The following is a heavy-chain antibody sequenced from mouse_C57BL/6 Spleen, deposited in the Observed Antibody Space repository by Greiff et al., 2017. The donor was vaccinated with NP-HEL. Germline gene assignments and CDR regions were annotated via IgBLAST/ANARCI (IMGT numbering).Heavy chain of an antibody. Sequence: VKVVESGPGLVAPSQCLSISCTVSGFSFTSYAISWVRQPPGKGLEWLGVIWTGGGTNYNSALKSGLSISKDNSKSQVFLKMNSLQTDDTARYYCARDDYGGAMDYWGQGTSVTVSS. CDR3: ARDDYGGAMDY. J-gene: IGHJ4*01. CDR2: IWTGGGT. D-gene: IGHD2-4*01. CDR1: GFSFTSYA. V-gene: IGHV2-9-1*01.